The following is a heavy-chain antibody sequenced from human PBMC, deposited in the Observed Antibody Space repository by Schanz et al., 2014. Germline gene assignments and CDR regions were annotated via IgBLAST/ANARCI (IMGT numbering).Heavy chain of an antibody. V-gene: IGHV3-23*01. D-gene: IGHD3-22*01. CDR1: GITFSDYA. Sequence: EVQLLESGGALEQPGGSLRLSCAASGITFSDYAMSWVRQAPGKGLEWVSTIASGSSNTFYADSVTGRFTISRDNSKNSLYLKVNSLRENDSDIYHCVRRRVSGCGMDYWGQGTMVAVYS. CDR3: VRRRVSGCGMDY. J-gene: IGHJ4*03. CDR2: IASGSSNT.